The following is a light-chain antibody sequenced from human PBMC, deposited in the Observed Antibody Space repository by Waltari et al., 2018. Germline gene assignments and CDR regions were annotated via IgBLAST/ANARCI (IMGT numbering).Light chain of an antibody. CDR2: EVS. J-gene: IGLJ1*01. CDR1: NSGAGNYNV. CDR3: CSYAGGTTYV. V-gene: IGLV2-23*02. Sequence: QPALTQPPSVSGSPGQSLTLPGPGPNSGAGNYNVVSLYQQYPGKAPTFIIYEVSEGPSGVSNRFSGSKSGNTASLTISGLQAEDEADYYCCSYAGGTTYVFGTGTKVTVL.